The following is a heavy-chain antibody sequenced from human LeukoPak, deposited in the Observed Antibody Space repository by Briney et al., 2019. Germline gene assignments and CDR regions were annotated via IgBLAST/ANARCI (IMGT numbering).Heavy chain of an antibody. Sequence: GGSLRLSCAASGFTFSRYSMNWVRQAPGQGLEWVSSISSSSSYIYYADSVKGRFTISRDNAKNSLYLQMNSLRAEDTAVYYCAREEALSGSFDYWGQGTLVTVSA. J-gene: IGHJ4*02. CDR3: AREEALSGSFDY. V-gene: IGHV3-21*01. CDR2: ISSSSSYI. D-gene: IGHD2-15*01. CDR1: GFTFSRYS.